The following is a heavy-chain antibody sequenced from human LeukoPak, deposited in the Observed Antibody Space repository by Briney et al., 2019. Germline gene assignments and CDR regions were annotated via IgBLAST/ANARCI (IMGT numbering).Heavy chain of an antibody. Sequence: GGSLRLSCAASGFTFEDYAVHRVRQAPGKGLEWVSFVTGDGSSTYYADSVKGRFTISRDNSKNSLYLQMNSLRIEDTALYYCAKDRDTTGYEHWGQGTLVTVYS. D-gene: IGHD3-22*01. CDR2: VTGDGSST. J-gene: IGHJ1*01. CDR3: AKDRDTTGYEH. CDR1: GFTFEDYA. V-gene: IGHV3-43*02.